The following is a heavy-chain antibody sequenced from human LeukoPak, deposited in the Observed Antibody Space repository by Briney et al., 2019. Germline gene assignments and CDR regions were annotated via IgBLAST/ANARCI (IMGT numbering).Heavy chain of an antibody. Sequence: ASVKVSCKASGYTFTSYAVHWVRQAPGQRLEWMGWINAGNGNTKYSQKFQGRVTITRDTSASTAYMELSSLRSEDTAVYYCARGYSRVDFDYWGQGTLVTVSS. V-gene: IGHV1-3*01. CDR1: GYTFTSYA. J-gene: IGHJ4*02. CDR2: INAGNGNT. CDR3: ARGYSRVDFDY. D-gene: IGHD6-13*01.